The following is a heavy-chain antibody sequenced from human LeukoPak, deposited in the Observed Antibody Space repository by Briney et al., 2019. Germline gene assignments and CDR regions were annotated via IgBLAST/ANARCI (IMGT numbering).Heavy chain of an antibody. Sequence: ASVKVSCKASGGTFSSYAISWVRQAPGQGLEWMGGIIPIFGTANYAQKFQGRVTITADESTSTAYMELSSLRSEDTAVYYCARARSGIKNHYDSSGYYYTEAVRYYYYYMDVWGKGTTVTVSS. CDR1: GGTFSSYA. V-gene: IGHV1-69*13. CDR3: ARARSGIKNHYDSSGYYYTEAVRYYYYYMDV. J-gene: IGHJ6*03. CDR2: IIPIFGTA. D-gene: IGHD3-22*01.